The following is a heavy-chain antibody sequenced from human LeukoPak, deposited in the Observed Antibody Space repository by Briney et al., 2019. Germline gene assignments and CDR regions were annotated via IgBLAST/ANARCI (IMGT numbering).Heavy chain of an antibody. CDR3: ARVGYCSSTSCFDYYYYMDV. Sequence: ASVKVSCKASGYTFTDYYMHWVRQAPGQGLEWMGWINPNSGYTKYAQKFQGRVTMTRDTSISTAYMELSRLRSDDTAVYYCARVGYCSSTSCFDYYYYMDVWGKGTTVTVSS. V-gene: IGHV1-2*02. D-gene: IGHD2-2*01. J-gene: IGHJ6*03. CDR1: GYTFTDYY. CDR2: INPNSGYT.